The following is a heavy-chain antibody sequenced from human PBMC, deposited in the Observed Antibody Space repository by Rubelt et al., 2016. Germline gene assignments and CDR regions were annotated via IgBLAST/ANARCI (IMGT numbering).Heavy chain of an antibody. V-gene: IGHV3-23*01. CDR3: AKDSGFTSMVDDY. CDR2: ISGSGGST. D-gene: IGHD5-18*01. CDR1: GFTFSTYG. J-gene: IGHJ4*02. Sequence: PGGSLRLSCAASGFTFSTYGMTWVRQAPGKGLEWVSAISGSGGSTYYADSVKGRFTISRDNSKNTLYLQMNSLRAEDTAVYYCAKDSGFTSMVDDYWGQGRLVTVSS.